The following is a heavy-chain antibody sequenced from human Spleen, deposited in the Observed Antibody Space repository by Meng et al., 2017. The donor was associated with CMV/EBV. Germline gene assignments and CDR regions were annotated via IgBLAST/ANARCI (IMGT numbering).Heavy chain of an antibody. CDR2: ISAYNGNT. Sequence: QVRMVQSGAEVKKPGASVKVSCKASGYTFTSYGISWVRQAPGQGLEWMGWISAYNGNTNYAQKLQGRVTMTTDTSTSTAYMELRSLRSDDTAVYYCARAGAAAPIFSPPQNDYWGQGTLVTVSS. CDR3: ARAGAAAPIFSPPQNDY. D-gene: IGHD6-13*01. CDR1: GYTFTSYG. V-gene: IGHV1-18*01. J-gene: IGHJ4*02.